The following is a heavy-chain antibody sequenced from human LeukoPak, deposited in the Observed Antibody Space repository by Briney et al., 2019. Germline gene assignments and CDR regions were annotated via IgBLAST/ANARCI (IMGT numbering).Heavy chain of an antibody. CDR3: ARRRVRGVDYYYYVDV. CDR1: GGSFSGYY. J-gene: IGHJ6*03. CDR2: INHSGST. V-gene: IGHV4-34*01. Sequence: SETLSLTCAVYGGSFSGYYWSWIRQPPGKGLEGIGEINHSGSTNYNPSLKSRVTISVDTSKNQFSLKLSSVTAADTAVYYCARRRVRGVDYYYYVDVWGKGTTVTISS. D-gene: IGHD3-10*01.